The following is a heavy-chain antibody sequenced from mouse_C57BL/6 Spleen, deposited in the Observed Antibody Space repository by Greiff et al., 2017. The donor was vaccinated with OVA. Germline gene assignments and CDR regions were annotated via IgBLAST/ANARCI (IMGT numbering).Heavy chain of an antibody. CDR1: GYTFTSYW. D-gene: IGHD2-4*01. J-gene: IGHJ3*01. Sequence: QVQLQQSGAELVMPGASVKLSCKASGYTFTSYWMHWVKQRPGQGLEWIGEIDPSDSYTNYNQKFKGKSTLTVDKSSSTAYMQRSSLTSEDSAVYYCATMITTRAWFAYCGQGTLVTVSA. CDR3: ATMITTRAWFAY. V-gene: IGHV1-69*01. CDR2: IDPSDSYT.